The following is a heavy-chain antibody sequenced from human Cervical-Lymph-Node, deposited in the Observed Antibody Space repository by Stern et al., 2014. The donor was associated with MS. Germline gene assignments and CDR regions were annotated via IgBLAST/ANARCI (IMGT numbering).Heavy chain of an antibody. CDR2: IHHRGAT. J-gene: IGHJ3*02. Sequence: QLQLQESGPGLVKPSQTLSLSCTVSGAPVNSGGYYWPWIRQGPGKGLEWIGYIHHRGATFYNPPLKSRVTISVDTSENQVSLMLSSVTAADTAVYYCAAIGPLMEGAAFDIWGQGTLVTVSS. CDR3: AAIGPLMEGAAFDI. V-gene: IGHV4-31*03. CDR1: GAPVNSGGYY. D-gene: IGHD3-16*01.